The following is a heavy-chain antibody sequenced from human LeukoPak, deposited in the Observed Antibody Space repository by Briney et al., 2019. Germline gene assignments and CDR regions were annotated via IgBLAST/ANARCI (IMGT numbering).Heavy chain of an antibody. V-gene: IGHV4-4*07. D-gene: IGHD2-2*02. CDR1: GGSISSYY. CDR2: IYTSGST. Sequence: SETLSLTCTVSGGSISSYYWSWIRQPAGKGLEWIGRIYTSGSTNYNPSLKSRVTMSVDMSKNQFSLKLSSVTAADTAVYYCARAAAISPNYYYYMDVWGKGTTVTVSS. CDR3: ARAAAISPNYYYYMDV. J-gene: IGHJ6*03.